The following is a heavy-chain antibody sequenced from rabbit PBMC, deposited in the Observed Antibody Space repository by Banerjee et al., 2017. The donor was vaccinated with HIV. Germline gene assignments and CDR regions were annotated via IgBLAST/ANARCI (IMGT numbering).Heavy chain of an antibody. D-gene: IGHD4-1*01. V-gene: IGHV1S45*01. J-gene: IGHJ4*01. CDR2: INTSSGST. CDR3: ARDLAGVIGWNFDL. Sequence: QEQLKESGGGLVQPGGSLTLSCKASGFDFSSYYMCWVRQAPGKGLEWIACINTSSGSTVYATWAKGRFTISRTSSTTVALQMTSLTAADTATYFCARDLAGVIGWNFDLWGPGTLVTVS. CDR1: GFDFSSYY.